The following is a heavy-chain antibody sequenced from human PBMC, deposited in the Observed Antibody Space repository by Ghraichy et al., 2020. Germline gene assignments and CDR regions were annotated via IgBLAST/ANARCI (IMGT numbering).Heavy chain of an antibody. J-gene: IGHJ4*02. Sequence: GGSLRLSCAASGFTFSTYSMNWVRQAPGKGLEWVSYIRGSSATIYYADSVKGRFTVSRDNAKNSLYLQMNSLRDDDTAVYYCAREYVPVFDYWGQGSLVTVSS. D-gene: IGHD2-2*01. CDR2: IRGSSATI. CDR3: AREYVPVFDY. V-gene: IGHV3-48*02. CDR1: GFTFSTYS.